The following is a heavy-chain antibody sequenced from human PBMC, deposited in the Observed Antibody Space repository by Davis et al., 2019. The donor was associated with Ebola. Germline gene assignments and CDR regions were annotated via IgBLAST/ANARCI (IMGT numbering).Heavy chain of an antibody. CDR2: ISHRGTLI. V-gene: IGHV3-48*02. CDR1: GYSFSTYS. J-gene: IGHJ6*02. CDR3: VRGVVVVASIYGLDV. Sequence: GESLRLSCAASGYSFSTYSMNWVRQAPGKGLEWVSYISHRGTLIYYADSVKGRFTISRDNAKNSLYLQMNSLRDEDTALYYCVRGVVVVASIYGLDVWGQGTTVTVSS. D-gene: IGHD2-15*01.